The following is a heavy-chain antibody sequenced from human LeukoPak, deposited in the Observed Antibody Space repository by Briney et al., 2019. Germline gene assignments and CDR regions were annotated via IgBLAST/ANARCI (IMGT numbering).Heavy chain of an antibody. CDR3: ARWVVGATMGFDY. V-gene: IGHV1-69*13. Sequence: EASVKVSCKASGGTFSSYAISWVRQAPGQGLEWMGGIIPIFGTANYAQKFQGRVTITADESTSTAYMELSSLRSEDTAVYYCARWVVGATMGFDYWGQGTLVTVSS. D-gene: IGHD1-26*01. CDR1: GGTFSSYA. CDR2: IIPIFGTA. J-gene: IGHJ4*02.